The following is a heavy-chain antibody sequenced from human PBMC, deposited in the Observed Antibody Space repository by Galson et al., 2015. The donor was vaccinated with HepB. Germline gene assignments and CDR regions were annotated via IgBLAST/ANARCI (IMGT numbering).Heavy chain of an antibody. D-gene: IGHD1-14*01. V-gene: IGHV4-59*08. CDR2: IYYSGST. Sequence: LSLTCTVSGGSISSYYWSWIRQPPGKGLEWIGYIYYSGSTNYNPSLKSRVTISVDTSKNQFSLKLSSVTAADTAVYYCARRRQGVKQHRNTVWFDPWGQGTLVTVSS. CDR1: GGSISSYY. CDR3: ARRRQGVKQHRNTVWFDP. J-gene: IGHJ5*02.